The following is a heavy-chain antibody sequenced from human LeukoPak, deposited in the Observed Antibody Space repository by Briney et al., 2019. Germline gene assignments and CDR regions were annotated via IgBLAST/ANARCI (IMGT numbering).Heavy chain of an antibody. CDR3: AGDFDY. CDR2: IRYDASNK. CDR1: GFTFSSYS. V-gene: IGHV3-30*02. J-gene: IGHJ4*02. Sequence: PGGSLRLSCAASGFTFSSYSMNWVRQAPGKGLEWVAFIRYDASNKYYAYSVKGRFTISRDNSENTLYLQMNSLGVEDTAVYYCAGDFDYWGQGTLVTVSS.